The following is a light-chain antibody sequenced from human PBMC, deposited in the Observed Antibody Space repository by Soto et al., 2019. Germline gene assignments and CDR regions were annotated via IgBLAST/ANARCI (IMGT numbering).Light chain of an antibody. CDR1: QGIRSY. V-gene: IGKV1-9*01. CDR2: AAS. CDR3: QQLNSYPLT. J-gene: IGKJ4*01. Sequence: DFQLTQSPSFLSASVGDRVTITCRASQGIRSYLAWYQQKAGKAPNLLIYAASTLQSGVPSRFSGSGSGTEFTLTISSLQPEDCAMYYCQQLNSYPLTFGGGTKVEIK.